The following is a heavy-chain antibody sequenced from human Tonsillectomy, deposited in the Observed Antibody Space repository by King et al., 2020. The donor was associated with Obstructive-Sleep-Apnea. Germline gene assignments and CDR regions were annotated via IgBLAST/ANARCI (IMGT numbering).Heavy chain of an antibody. CDR1: GFTFSDYY. V-gene: IGHV3-11*01. CDR2: ISSSGSII. CDR3: ARDRDIVVIPSATYYYGMDV. Sequence: VQLVESGGGLVKPGGSLRLSCAASGFTFSDYYMTWIRQAPGKGLEWVSYISSSGSIIYYADSVKGRLTISRDNAKNSLYLHMNSLRAEDTAVYYCARDRDIVVIPSATYYYGMDVWGQGTTVTVSS. J-gene: IGHJ6*02. D-gene: IGHD2-2*01.